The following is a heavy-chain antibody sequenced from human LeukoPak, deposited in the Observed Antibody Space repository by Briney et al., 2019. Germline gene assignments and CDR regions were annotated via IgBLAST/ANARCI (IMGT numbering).Heavy chain of an antibody. CDR2: IRYDGSNK. Sequence: PGGSLRLSCAASGFTFRSYGMHWVRQAPGKGLEWVAFIRYDGSNKYYADSVKGRFTISRDNSKNTLYLQMNSLRAEDTAVYYCTTEGIAAAVAGGYFDYWGQGTLVTVSS. J-gene: IGHJ4*02. D-gene: IGHD6-13*01. CDR3: TTEGIAAAVAGGYFDY. V-gene: IGHV3-30*02. CDR1: GFTFRSYG.